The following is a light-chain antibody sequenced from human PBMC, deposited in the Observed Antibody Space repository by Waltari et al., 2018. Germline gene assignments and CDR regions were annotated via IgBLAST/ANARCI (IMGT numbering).Light chain of an antibody. Sequence: EIVLTQSPGPLSLSPGERATLSCRASQSVSRSLAWYQQKPGQAPRLLISGASSRATGVPDRFSGSGSGTDFSLTISRLEPEDFAVYYCQHYVRLPVSFGQGTKVEIK. CDR2: GAS. CDR1: QSVSRS. CDR3: QHYVRLPVS. J-gene: IGKJ1*01. V-gene: IGKV3-20*01.